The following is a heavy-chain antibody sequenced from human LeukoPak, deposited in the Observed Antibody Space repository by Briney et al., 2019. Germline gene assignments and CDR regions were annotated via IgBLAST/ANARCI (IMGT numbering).Heavy chain of an antibody. CDR3: ARDQTRGQWLNGGLDY. V-gene: IGHV4-4*02. D-gene: IGHD6-19*01. CDR2: IYHSGST. Sequence: SETLSLTCAVSGGSISSSNWWSWVRQPPGKGLEWIGEIYHSGSTNYNPSLKSRVTISVDKSKNQFSLKLSSVTAADTAVYYCARDQTRGQWLNGGLDYWGQGTLVTVSS. CDR1: GGSISSSNW. J-gene: IGHJ4*02.